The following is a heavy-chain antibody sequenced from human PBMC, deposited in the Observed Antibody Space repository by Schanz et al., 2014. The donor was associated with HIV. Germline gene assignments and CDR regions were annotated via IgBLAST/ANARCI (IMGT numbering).Heavy chain of an antibody. D-gene: IGHD7-27*01. Sequence: QVQLVQSGAEVKKTGSSVKVSCKASGGTFRSNAITWVRQAPGQGLEWIGHFNVMLSKINSAQKFQGRVSMTRDTSTNTASMELRSLISDDTALYFCASGFGATWGCFELWGRGTRVTVSS. CDR1: GGTFRSNA. CDR2: FNVMLSKI. V-gene: IGHV1-69*06. J-gene: IGHJ2*01. CDR3: ASGFGATWGCFEL.